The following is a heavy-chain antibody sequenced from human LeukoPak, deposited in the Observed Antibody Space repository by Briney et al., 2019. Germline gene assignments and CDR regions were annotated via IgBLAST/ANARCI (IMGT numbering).Heavy chain of an antibody. CDR3: ARGGYDVLIDY. CDR1: GDSITSGSYY. J-gene: IGHJ4*02. CDR2: IFISGGT. V-gene: IGHV4-61*02. Sequence: SETLSLTCTVSGDSITSGSYYWSWIRQPAGKGLEWIGRIFISGGTNYNPSLRSRVTMSLDTSKNQFSLKLYSVTAADTAVYYCARGGYDVLIDYWGQGTLVTVSS. D-gene: IGHD3-3*01.